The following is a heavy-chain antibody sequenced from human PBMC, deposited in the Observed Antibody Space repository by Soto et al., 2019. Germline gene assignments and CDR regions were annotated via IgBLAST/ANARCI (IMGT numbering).Heavy chain of an antibody. V-gene: IGHV4-61*01. J-gene: IGHJ4*02. D-gene: IGHD1-26*01. CDR2: IYYSGST. CDR3: ARSVVGATLDY. CDR1: GGSVSSGSYY. Sequence: LSLTCTVSGGSVSSGSYYWSWIRQPPGKGLEWIGYIYYSGSTNYNPSLKSRVTISVDTSKNQFSLKLSSVTAADTAVYYCARSVVGATLDYWGQGTLVTVSS.